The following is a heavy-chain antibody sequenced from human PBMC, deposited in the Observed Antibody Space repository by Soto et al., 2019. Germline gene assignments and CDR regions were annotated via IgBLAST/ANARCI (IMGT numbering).Heavy chain of an antibody. V-gene: IGHV3-15*01. CDR2: IKSKTDGGTT. J-gene: IGHJ4*02. CDR1: GFTFSNAW. CDR3: TTENYYYGSGSKVDY. D-gene: IGHD3-10*01. Sequence: EVQLVESGGGLVKPGGSLRLSCAASGFTFSNAWMSWVRQAPGKGLEWVGRIKSKTDGGTTDYAAPVKGRFTISRDDSKNTLYLQMNRLKTEDTAVYYCTTENYYYGSGSKVDYWGQGTLVTVSS.